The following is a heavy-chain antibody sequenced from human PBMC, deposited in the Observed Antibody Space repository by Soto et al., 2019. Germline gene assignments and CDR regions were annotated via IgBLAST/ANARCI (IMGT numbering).Heavy chain of an antibody. V-gene: IGHV4-4*02. J-gene: IGHJ4*02. CDR3: GNVLVDATKNTDSDS. Sequence: PSETLSLTCAVSGDSINSSHWWNWVRQPPGKGLEWIGQISHSGSTNYNPSLTSRVTISVDTSKNHFSLKLTSVTAADTAVYSCGNVLVDATKNTDSDSWGPGILVTVSS. CDR1: GDSINSSHW. CDR2: ISHSGST. D-gene: IGHD2-8*01.